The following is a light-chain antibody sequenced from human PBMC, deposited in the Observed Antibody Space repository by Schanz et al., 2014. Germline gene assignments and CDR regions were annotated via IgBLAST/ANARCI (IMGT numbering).Light chain of an antibody. Sequence: EVELTQSPGTLSLSPGERATLSCRASQSVSRSFLAWYQQKPGQAPRLLIYGTSSRATGIPDRFSGSGSGTDFTLTISRLEPEDVAVYYCQQYGSTSSLTFGGGTKVEIK. V-gene: IGKV3-20*01. CDR2: GTS. J-gene: IGKJ4*01. CDR1: QSVSRSF. CDR3: QQYGSTSSLT.